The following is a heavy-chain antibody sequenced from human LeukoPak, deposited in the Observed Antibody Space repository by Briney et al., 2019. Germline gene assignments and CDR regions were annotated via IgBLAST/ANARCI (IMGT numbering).Heavy chain of an antibody. CDR3: ARGSVRVGMDV. CDR1: GITFSTSD. V-gene: IGHV3-13*01. Sequence: GGSLRLSCEASGITFSTSDMHWVRQAPGKGLEWVSVIWTAGDTYSADSVKGRFTISRENAKNSLYLQMNSLRAGDTAVYYCARGSVRVGMDVWGQGTTVTVSS. J-gene: IGHJ6*02. D-gene: IGHD6-13*01. CDR2: IWTAGDT.